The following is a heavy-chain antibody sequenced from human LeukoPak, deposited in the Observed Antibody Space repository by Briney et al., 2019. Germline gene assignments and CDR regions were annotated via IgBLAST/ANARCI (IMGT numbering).Heavy chain of an antibody. J-gene: IGHJ4*02. Sequence: GGSLRLSCVASGLTFSSYAMSWVRQAPAKGLEWVSGISGSGGRTYYADSVKGRFTISRDNSKNTLYLQMNTLRVEDTAVYYCAKARIVGATGLLDYWGQGTLVTVSS. D-gene: IGHD1-26*01. CDR2: ISGSGGRT. CDR1: GLTFSSYA. V-gene: IGHV3-23*01. CDR3: AKARIVGATGLLDY.